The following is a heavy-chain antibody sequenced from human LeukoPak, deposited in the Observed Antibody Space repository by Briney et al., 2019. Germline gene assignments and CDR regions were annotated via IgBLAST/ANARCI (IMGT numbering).Heavy chain of an antibody. V-gene: IGHV3-20*04. J-gene: IGHJ4*02. Sequence: GGSLRLSCAASGFTIDDYGMSWVRQAPGKGLEWVSGINWNGGSTGYADSVKGRFTISRDNAKNSLYLQMNSLRAEDTALYYCARKKYYYDSSGYYPFDYWGQGTLVTVSS. CDR3: ARKKYYYDSSGYYPFDY. CDR2: INWNGGST. CDR1: GFTIDDYG. D-gene: IGHD3-22*01.